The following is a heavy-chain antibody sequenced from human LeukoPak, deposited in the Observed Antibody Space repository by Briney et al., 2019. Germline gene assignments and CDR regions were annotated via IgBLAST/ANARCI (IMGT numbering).Heavy chain of an antibody. D-gene: IGHD3-22*01. J-gene: IGHJ4*02. Sequence: SETLSLTCTVSGGSISSSSYYWGWIRQPPGKGLEWIGEINHSGSTYYNPSLKSRVTISVDTSKNQFSLKLSSVTAADTAVYYCARANSGYYGYWGQGTLVTVSS. V-gene: IGHV4-39*07. CDR2: INHSGST. CDR1: GGSISSSSYY. CDR3: ARANSGYYGY.